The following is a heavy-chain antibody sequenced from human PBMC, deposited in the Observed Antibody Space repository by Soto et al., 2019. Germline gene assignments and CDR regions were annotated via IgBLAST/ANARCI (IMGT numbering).Heavy chain of an antibody. Sequence: GGSLRLSCAASGFSFSRYGMHWVRQAPGKGLEWVAVVSSDGYTKYYADSLKGRFTISRDNFKNTLYLQMSSLRAEDTAFYYCAKEVAIAAVIFAYWGQGILVTVSS. J-gene: IGHJ4*02. CDR1: GFSFSRYG. CDR2: VSSDGYTK. V-gene: IGHV3-30*18. D-gene: IGHD6-25*01. CDR3: AKEVAIAAVIFAY.